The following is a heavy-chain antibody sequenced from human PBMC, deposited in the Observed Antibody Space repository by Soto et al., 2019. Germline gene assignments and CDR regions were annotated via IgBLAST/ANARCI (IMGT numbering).Heavy chain of an antibody. D-gene: IGHD2-2*01. J-gene: IGHJ3*02. V-gene: IGHV5-10-1*01. CDR2: IDPSDSYT. CDR1: GYSFTSYW. Sequence: GESLKISCKGSGYSFTSYWISWVRQMPGKGLEWMGRIDPSDSYTNYSPSFQGHVTISADKSISTAYLQWSSLKASDTAMYYCARHGGYCISTSCYDAFDIWGQGTMVTVSS. CDR3: ARHGGYCISTSCYDAFDI.